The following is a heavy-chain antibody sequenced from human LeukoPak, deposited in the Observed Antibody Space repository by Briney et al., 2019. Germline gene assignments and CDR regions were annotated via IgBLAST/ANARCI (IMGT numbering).Heavy chain of an antibody. CDR2: IYYSGST. Sequence: PSETLSLTCTVSDGSISSYYWSWIRQPPGKGLEWIGYIYYSGSTNYNPSLKSRVTISVDTSKNQFSLKLSSVTAADTAVYYCARYDFWSGCWFDPWGQGTLVTVSS. CDR3: ARYDFWSGCWFDP. V-gene: IGHV4-59*01. D-gene: IGHD3-3*01. J-gene: IGHJ5*02. CDR1: DGSISSYY.